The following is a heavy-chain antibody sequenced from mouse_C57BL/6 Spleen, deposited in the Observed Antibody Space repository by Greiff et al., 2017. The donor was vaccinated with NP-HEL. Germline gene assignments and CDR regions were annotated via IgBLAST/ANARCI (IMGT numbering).Heavy chain of an antibody. D-gene: IGHD1-1*01. CDR1: GFNIKDYY. Sequence: VQLQQSGAELVRPGASVKLSCTASGFNIKDYYMHWVKQRPEQGLEWIGRIDPEDGDTEYAPKFQGKATMTADTSSNTASLQLSSLTSEDTAVYYCTTEGGSSAWFAYWGQGTLVTVSA. CDR2: IDPEDGDT. CDR3: TTEGGSSAWFAY. V-gene: IGHV14-1*01. J-gene: IGHJ3*01.